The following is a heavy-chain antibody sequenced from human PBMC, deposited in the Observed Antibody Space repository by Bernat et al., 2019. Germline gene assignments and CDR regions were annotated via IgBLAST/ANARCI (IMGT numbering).Heavy chain of an antibody. V-gene: IGHV3-72*01. D-gene: IGHD2-2*01. J-gene: IGHJ3*02. CDR1: TFVLSDYN. Sequence: EVQLVESGGGLVQPGGSLRLSCTASTFVLSDYNIHWVRQAPGKGLEWVARSKTKVNSYTTEYAASVKGRFTLSRDESENSLSLQMNSLRTDDTAVYYCARDVSSYSDTREVAFDIWGQGTMVTVSS. CDR3: ARDVSSYSDTREVAFDI. CDR2: SKTKVNSYTT.